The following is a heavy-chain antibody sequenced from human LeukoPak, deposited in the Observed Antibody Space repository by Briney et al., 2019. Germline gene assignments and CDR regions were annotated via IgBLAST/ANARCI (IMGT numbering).Heavy chain of an antibody. CDR2: IYSGGST. CDR1: GFTVSSNY. V-gene: IGHV3-66*04. Sequence: GGSLRLSCAASGFTVSSNYMSWVRQAPGKGLEWVSVIYSGGSTYYADSVKGRFTISRDNSKNTLYLQMNSLRAEDTAVYYCAGHPSSGWYEGYFDYWGQGTLVTVSS. CDR3: AGHPSSGWYEGYFDY. D-gene: IGHD6-19*01. J-gene: IGHJ4*02.